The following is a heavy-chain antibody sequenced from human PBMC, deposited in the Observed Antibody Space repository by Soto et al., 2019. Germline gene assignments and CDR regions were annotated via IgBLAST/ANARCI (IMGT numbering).Heavy chain of an antibody. CDR1: GYRFTSYW. CDR2: IYPGDSDT. V-gene: IGHV5-51*01. CDR3: ARHGVSDIITGHPDY. J-gene: IGHJ4*02. Sequence: GQSLKISRKGSGYRFTSYWIGWLRQMPGKGLEWMGIIYPGDSDTRYSPSFQGQVTISADKSISNAYLQWSSLKASDTAMYYCARHGVSDIITGHPDYWGKGTLVTVTS. D-gene: IGHD3-9*01.